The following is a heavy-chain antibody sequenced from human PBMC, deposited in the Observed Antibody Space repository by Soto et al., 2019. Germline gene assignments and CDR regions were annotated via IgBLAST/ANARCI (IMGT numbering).Heavy chain of an antibody. D-gene: IGHD5-12*01. CDR3: ARDHPFGASGFNQAHGILDY. J-gene: IGHJ4*02. CDR1: GFNFSSYG. V-gene: IGHV3-33*01. CDR2: IWFDGRKK. Sequence: GGSLRLSCAASGFNFSSYGMHWVRQAPGKGLEWVAVIWFDGRKKYYADSVKGRFTISRDNSKNTVTLQMNSLRVEDTAVYYCARDHPFGASGFNQAHGILDYWGQGTLVTVSS.